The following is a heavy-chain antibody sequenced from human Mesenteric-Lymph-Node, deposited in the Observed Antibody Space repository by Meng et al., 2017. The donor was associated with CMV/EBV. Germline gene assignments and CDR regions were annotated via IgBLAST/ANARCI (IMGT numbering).Heavy chain of an antibody. V-gene: IGHV4-38-2*02. CDR1: GYSISSGYY. CDR2: IYHSGST. J-gene: IGHJ4*02. CDR3: ARAPRN. Sequence: SETLSLTCTVSGYSISSGYYWGWIRQPPGKGLEWIGSIYHSGSTYYNPSLKSRVTISVDTSKNQFSLKLSSVTAADTAVYYCARAPRNWGQGTLVTVSS.